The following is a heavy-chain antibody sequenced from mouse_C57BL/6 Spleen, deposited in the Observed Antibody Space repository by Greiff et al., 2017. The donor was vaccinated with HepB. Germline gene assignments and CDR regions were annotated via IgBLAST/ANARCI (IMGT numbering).Heavy chain of an antibody. CDR1: GFTFSSYA. Sequence: EVKVEESGEGLVKPGGSLKLSCAASGFTFSSYAMSWVRQTPEKRLEWVAYISSGGDYIYYADTVKGRFTISRDNARNTLYLQMSSLKSEDTAMYYCTREGYYGSSRGYFDVWGTGTTVTVSS. CDR2: ISSGGDYI. J-gene: IGHJ1*03. CDR3: TREGYYGSSRGYFDV. D-gene: IGHD1-1*01. V-gene: IGHV5-9-1*02.